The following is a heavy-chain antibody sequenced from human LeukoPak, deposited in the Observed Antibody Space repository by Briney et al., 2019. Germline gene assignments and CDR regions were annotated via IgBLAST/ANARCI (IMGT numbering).Heavy chain of an antibody. V-gene: IGHV3-66*01. Sequence: PGGSLRLSCAASGFTVSSNYMSWVRQAPGKGLEWVSVIYSGGSTYYADSVKGRFTISRDNSKNTLYLQMNSLRAEDTAVYYCARDLGEMATNEQTRSDYWGQGTLVSVSP. CDR2: IYSGGST. CDR1: GFTVSSNY. D-gene: IGHD5-24*01. J-gene: IGHJ4*02. CDR3: ARDLGEMATNEQTRSDY.